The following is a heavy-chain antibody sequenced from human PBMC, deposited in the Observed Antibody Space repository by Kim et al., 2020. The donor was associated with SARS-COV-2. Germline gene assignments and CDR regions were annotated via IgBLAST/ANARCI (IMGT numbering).Heavy chain of an antibody. V-gene: IGHV4-34*01. CDR3: ARSASLGYCSSTSCVGWFDP. J-gene: IGHJ5*02. Sequence: SETLSLTCAVYGGSFSGYYWSWIRQPPGKGLEWIWEINHSGSTNYNPSLKSRVTISVDTSKNQFSLKLSPVTAADTAVYYCARSASLGYCSSTSCVGWFDPWGQGTLVTVSS. CDR1: GGSFSGYY. CDR2: INHSGST. D-gene: IGHD2-2*01.